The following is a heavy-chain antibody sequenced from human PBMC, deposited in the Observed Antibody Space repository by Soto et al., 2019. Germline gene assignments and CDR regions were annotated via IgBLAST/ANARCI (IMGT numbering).Heavy chain of an antibody. D-gene: IGHD3-3*01. V-gene: IGHV3-23*01. CDR3: AKDGTYYDFWSGYGWFDP. CDR1: GFTFSSYA. J-gene: IGHJ5*02. CDR2: ISGSGGST. Sequence: VGSLRLSCAASGFTFSSYAMSWVRQAPGKGLEWVSAISGSGGSTYYADSVKGRFTISRDNSKNTLYLQMNSLRAEDTAVYYCAKDGTYYDFWSGYGWFDPWGQGTLVTVSS.